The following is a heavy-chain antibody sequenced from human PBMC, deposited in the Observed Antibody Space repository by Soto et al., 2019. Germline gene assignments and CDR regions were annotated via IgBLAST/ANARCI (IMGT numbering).Heavy chain of an antibody. D-gene: IGHD5-18*01. CDR1: GGSISIRSHH. V-gene: IGHV4-39*01. CDR2: ISYSGST. J-gene: IGHJ6*02. Sequence: QLQLQESGPGLVKPSETLSLTCTVSGGSISIRSHHWDWIRQSPGGGLDWIGSISYSGSTYYNPSLKSPVSISADTSKNQFSLRLSSVTAADTAVYYCARHDADSYGFYGMDVWGQGTTVAVSS. CDR3: ARHDADSYGFYGMDV.